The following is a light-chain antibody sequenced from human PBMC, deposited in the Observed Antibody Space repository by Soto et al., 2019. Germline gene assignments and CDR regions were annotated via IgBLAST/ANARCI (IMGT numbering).Light chain of an antibody. J-gene: IGLJ2*01. V-gene: IGLV2-18*01. CDR1: HEVASYNR. Sequence: QSVLTQPPSVSGSPGQSVTISCTGTHEVASYNRVSWYQQTPGTSPRLLVYDVTKRASGISDRFSGSKSGNTASLTISGLQAEDEGDYYFGLYTLAETVVLGGGTKLTVL. CDR3: GLYTLAETVV. CDR2: DVT.